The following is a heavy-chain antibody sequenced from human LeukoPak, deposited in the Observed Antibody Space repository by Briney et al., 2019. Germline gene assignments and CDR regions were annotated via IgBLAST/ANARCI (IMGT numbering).Heavy chain of an antibody. CDR2: INHSGST. Sequence: SETLSLTCAVYGGSFSGYYWSWIRQPPGKGLEWIGEINHSGSTNYNPSLKSRVTISVDTSKNQFSLKLGSVTAADTAVYYCARDFGYGDYFFDDWGQGTLVTVSS. V-gene: IGHV4-34*01. D-gene: IGHD4-17*01. CDR3: ARDFGYGDYFFDD. J-gene: IGHJ4*02. CDR1: GGSFSGYY.